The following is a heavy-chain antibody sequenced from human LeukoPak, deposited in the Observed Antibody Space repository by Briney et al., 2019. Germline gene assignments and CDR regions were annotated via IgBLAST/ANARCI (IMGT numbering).Heavy chain of an antibody. V-gene: IGHV3-30*18. D-gene: IGHD3-10*01. CDR3: AKQWFGELLFPHY. Sequence: PGGSLRLSCAASGFTFSTHGMHWVRQAPGKGLEWVAVISYEGYNKYYADSVKGRFTISRDNSKNTLYLQMNSLRAEDTAVYYCAKQWFGELLFPHYWGQGTLVTVSS. CDR2: ISYEGYNK. J-gene: IGHJ4*02. CDR1: GFTFSTHG.